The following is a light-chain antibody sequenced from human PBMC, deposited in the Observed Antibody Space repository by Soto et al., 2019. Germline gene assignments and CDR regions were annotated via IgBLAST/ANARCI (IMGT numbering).Light chain of an antibody. J-gene: IGLJ3*02. V-gene: IGLV2-14*01. Sequence: QSALTQPASVSGSPGQSITISCTGTSSDVGSYNYVSWYQHYPGKGPKLIIYEVSNRPSGVSSRFSGSKSGNTASLTISGLQPEDEADYYCSSYTSRSSLGVFGGGTKLTVL. CDR3: SSYTSRSSLGV. CDR1: SSDVGSYNY. CDR2: EVS.